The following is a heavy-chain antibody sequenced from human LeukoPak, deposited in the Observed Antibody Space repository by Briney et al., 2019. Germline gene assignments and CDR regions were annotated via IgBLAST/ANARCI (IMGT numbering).Heavy chain of an antibody. CDR2: IKQDGSEK. J-gene: IGHJ4*02. Sequence: GGSLRLSCAASGFTFSSYWMSWVRQAPGKGLEWVANIKQDGSEKYYVDSVKGRFTISRDNAKNSLYLQMNSLRAEDTAVYYCARLGYYGSGSYPIDYWGQGTLVTVSS. CDR3: ARLGYYGSGSYPIDY. V-gene: IGHV3-7*01. D-gene: IGHD3-10*01. CDR1: GFTFSSYW.